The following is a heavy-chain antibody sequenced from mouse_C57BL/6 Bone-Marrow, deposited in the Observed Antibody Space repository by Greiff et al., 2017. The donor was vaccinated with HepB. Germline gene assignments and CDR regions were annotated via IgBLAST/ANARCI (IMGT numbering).Heavy chain of an antibody. Sequence: EVKVVESGGGLVKPGGSLKLSCAASGFTFSSYAMSWVRQTPEKRLEWVATISDGGSYTYYPDNVKGRFTISRDNAKNNLYLQMSHLKSEDTAMYYCARDWGLWYRGGFDYWGQGTTLTVSS. D-gene: IGHD6-2*01. CDR3: ARDWGLWYRGGFDY. CDR1: GFTFSSYA. CDR2: ISDGGSYT. J-gene: IGHJ2*01. V-gene: IGHV5-4*01.